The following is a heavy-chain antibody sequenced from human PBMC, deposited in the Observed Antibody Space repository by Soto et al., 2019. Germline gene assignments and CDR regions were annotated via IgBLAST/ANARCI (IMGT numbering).Heavy chain of an antibody. CDR1: GYTFTSYG. V-gene: IGHV1-18*01. D-gene: IGHD6-13*01. CDR2: ISAYNGNT. J-gene: IGHJ4*02. CDR3: AGERTSRSSSWYCDY. Sequence: QVQLVQSGAEVKKPGASVKVSCKASGYTFTSYGISWVRQAPGQGLEWMGWISAYNGNTNYAQKLQGRVTMTTDTSTSTAYMELRSLRSDDTAVYYCAGERTSRSSSWYCDYWGQGTLVTVSS.